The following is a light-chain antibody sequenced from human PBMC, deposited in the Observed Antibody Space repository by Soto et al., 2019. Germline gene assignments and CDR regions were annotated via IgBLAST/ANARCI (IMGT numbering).Light chain of an antibody. V-gene: IGKV3-15*01. Sequence: EIVMTQSPATLSLSPGERATLSCRASQSVSSNLAWYQQKPGQAPRLLIYGASTRATGIPARFSGSGSGTEFTLTISSLQSDDFATFYCQQYNGYSRTFGQGTKVDIK. CDR3: QQYNGYSRT. CDR2: GAS. CDR1: QSVSSN. J-gene: IGKJ1*01.